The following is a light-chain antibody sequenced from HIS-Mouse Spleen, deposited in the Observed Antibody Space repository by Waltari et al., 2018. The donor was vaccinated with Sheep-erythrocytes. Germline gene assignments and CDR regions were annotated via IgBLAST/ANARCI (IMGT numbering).Light chain of an antibody. CDR1: KLGDKY. CDR2: QDS. Sequence: SYELTQPPSVSVSPGQTASLTCSGDKLGDKYACGNQQKPGQSPVLVIYQDSKRPSGIPERFSGSNSGNTATLTISGTQAMDEADYYCQAWDSSTAWNVVFGGGTKLTVL. CDR3: QAWDSSTAWNVV. V-gene: IGLV3-1*01. J-gene: IGLJ2*01.